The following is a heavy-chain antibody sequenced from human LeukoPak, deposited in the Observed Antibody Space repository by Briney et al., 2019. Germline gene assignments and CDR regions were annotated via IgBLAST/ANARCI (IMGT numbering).Heavy chain of an antibody. CDR2: IYYSGST. CDR3: ARSLDTAMVYGY. V-gene: IGHV4-31*03. D-gene: IGHD5-18*01. CDR1: GGSISSGGYC. Sequence: SETLSLTCTVSGGSISSGGYCWSWIRQHPGKGLEWIGYIYYSGSTYYNPSLKSRVTISVDTSKNQFSLKLSSVTAADTAVYYCARSLDTAMVYGYWGQGTLVTVSS. J-gene: IGHJ4*02.